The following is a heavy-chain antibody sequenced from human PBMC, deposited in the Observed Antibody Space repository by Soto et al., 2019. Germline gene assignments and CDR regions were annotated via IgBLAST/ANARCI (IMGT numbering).Heavy chain of an antibody. CDR3: AKDIVVVAATRYFQH. J-gene: IGHJ1*01. D-gene: IGHD2-15*01. Sequence: PGGSLRLSCAASGFTFSSYAMSWVRQAPGKGLEWVAVISYDGSNKYYADSVKGRFTISRDNSKNTLYLQMNSLRAEDTAVYYCAKDIVVVAATRYFQHWGQGTLVTVSS. V-gene: IGHV3-30-3*01. CDR1: GFTFSSYA. CDR2: ISYDGSNK.